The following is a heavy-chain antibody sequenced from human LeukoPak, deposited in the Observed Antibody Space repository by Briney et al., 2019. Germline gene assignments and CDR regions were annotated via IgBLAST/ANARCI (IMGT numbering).Heavy chain of an antibody. CDR1: GGSISSYY. CDR2: IYYSGST. V-gene: IGHV4-59*08. Sequence: SETLSLTRTVCGGSISSYYWSGIRQPPGKGLEWVGYIYYSGSTNYNPSLKSRVTISVDTSKDQFSLKLSSVTAADTAVYYCAAGTSIAAPTKYYYYYYGMDVWGQGTTVTVSS. CDR3: AAGTSIAAPTKYYYYYYGMDV. J-gene: IGHJ6*02. D-gene: IGHD6-6*01.